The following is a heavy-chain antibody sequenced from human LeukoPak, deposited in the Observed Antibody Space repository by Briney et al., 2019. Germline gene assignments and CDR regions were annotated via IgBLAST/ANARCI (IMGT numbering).Heavy chain of an antibody. Sequence: SETLSLTCTVSGVSISSYYWSWIRQPPGKGLEWIGYIYYSGSTNYNPSLKSRVTISVDTSKNQFSLKLSSVTAADTAVYYCARLYSSSWYEGYYYYGMDVWGQGTTVTVSS. V-gene: IGHV4-59*01. CDR2: IYYSGST. D-gene: IGHD6-13*01. CDR3: ARLYSSSWYEGYYYYGMDV. CDR1: GVSISSYY. J-gene: IGHJ6*02.